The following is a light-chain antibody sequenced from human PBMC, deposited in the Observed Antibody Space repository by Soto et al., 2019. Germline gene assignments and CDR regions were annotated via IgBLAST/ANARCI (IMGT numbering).Light chain of an antibody. Sequence: QSVLTQPPSVSAAPGQKVTISCSGSTSNIGNNYVSWYQQLPGTAPKFLIYENNKRPSGIPDRFSGSKSGTSATLGITGLQTGDEADYYCGTWDSSLSAWVFGGGTQLTVL. V-gene: IGLV1-51*02. J-gene: IGLJ3*02. CDR3: GTWDSSLSAWV. CDR1: TSNIGNNY. CDR2: ENN.